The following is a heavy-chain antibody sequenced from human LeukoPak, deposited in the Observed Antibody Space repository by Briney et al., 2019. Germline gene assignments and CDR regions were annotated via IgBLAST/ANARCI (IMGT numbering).Heavy chain of an antibody. CDR1: GFTFSSYS. Sequence: GGSLRLSCAASGFTFSSYSMNWVRQAPGKGPEWVSSITSSSSYIFYADSVKGRFTISRDNAKNSLYLQMNSLRAEDTAVYYCASWTVVVGATQHVWGKGTTVTVSS. D-gene: IGHD1-26*01. CDR2: ITSSSSYI. J-gene: IGHJ6*04. CDR3: ASWTVVVGATQHV. V-gene: IGHV3-21*01.